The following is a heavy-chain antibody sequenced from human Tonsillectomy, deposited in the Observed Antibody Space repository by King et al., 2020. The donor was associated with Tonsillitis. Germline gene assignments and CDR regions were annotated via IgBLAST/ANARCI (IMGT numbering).Heavy chain of an antibody. V-gene: IGHV4-31*03. CDR2: IYYSGST. Sequence: VQLQESGPGLVKPSQTLSLTCKVSGGPISSGGYYWSWIRQHPGKGLEWIGYIYYSGSTYYNPSLKSRVTISVDTSKNHFSQKLSSVTAAHPSRYYCARPLFRSTSAYAFDIWGQGPLVPVSS. J-gene: IGHJ3*02. CDR3: ARPLFRSTSAYAFDI. D-gene: IGHD2-2*01. CDR1: GGPISSGGYY.